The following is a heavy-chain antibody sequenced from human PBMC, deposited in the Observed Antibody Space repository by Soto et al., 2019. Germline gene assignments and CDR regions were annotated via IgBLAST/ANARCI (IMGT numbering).Heavy chain of an antibody. V-gene: IGHV3-30*18. CDR3: AKEGPITNWYFDY. J-gene: IGHJ4*02. CDR1: GFTFSNYG. D-gene: IGHD1-1*01. Sequence: QVQLVESGGGVVQPGRSLRLSCAASGFTFSNYGMHWVRQAPGKGLEWVIVISYDGNVAYYADSVKGRSTISRDNSKNPLYLQMNSLRTEDTAMYYCAKEGPITNWYFDYWGQGTLVTVSS. CDR2: ISYDGNVA.